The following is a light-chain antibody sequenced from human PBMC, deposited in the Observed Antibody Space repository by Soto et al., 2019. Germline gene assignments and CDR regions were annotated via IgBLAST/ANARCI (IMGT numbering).Light chain of an antibody. CDR1: SSDVGAYDY. J-gene: IGLJ1*01. V-gene: IGLV2-8*01. CDR2: EIN. CDR3: SSFAGSNNFPYV. Sequence: LAHPPSASGSPGQSVTISCTGTSSDVGAYDYVSWYQQHPGKAPKLMIYEINKRPSGVPDRFSGSKSGNTASLTVSGLQAEDEADYYCSSFAGSNNFPYVFGTGTKV.